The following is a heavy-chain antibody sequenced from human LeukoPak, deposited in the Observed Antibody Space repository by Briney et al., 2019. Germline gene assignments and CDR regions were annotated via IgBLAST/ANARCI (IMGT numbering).Heavy chain of an antibody. Sequence: PSETLSLTCSVSGGSISSYYWSWLRQPPGKGLEWIGYIYYSGSTNYNPSLMSRVTMSVDTSKNQFSLTVSSVTAADTAVYYCARHSVTYYDFDFWGQGTLVTVSS. J-gene: IGHJ4*02. CDR3: ARHSVTYYDFDF. CDR1: GGSISSYY. CDR2: IYYSGST. V-gene: IGHV4-59*08. D-gene: IGHD1-26*01.